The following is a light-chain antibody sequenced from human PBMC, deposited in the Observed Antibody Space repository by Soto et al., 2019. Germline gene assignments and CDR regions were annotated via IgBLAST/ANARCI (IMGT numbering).Light chain of an antibody. V-gene: IGLV2-14*01. J-gene: IGLJ1*01. CDR2: DVS. CDR3: SSYTSSSTLYV. Sequence: QSALTQPAAVSGSPGQSITISCTGTSSDVGGYNYVSWYQQHPGKAPKLMIYDVSNRLSGVANRFSGSKSGNTASLTISGLQSEDEADYYCSSYTSSSTLYVFGTGTQLTV. CDR1: SSDVGGYNY.